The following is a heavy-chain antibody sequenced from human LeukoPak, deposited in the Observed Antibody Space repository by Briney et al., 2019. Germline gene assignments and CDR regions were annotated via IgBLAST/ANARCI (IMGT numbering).Heavy chain of an antibody. J-gene: IGHJ4*02. CDR2: INPNSGDR. V-gene: IGHV1-2*06. Sequence: AASVKVSCKASGYTFTGYYIHWVRQAPGQGLEWMGRINPNSGDRNYAQKFQGRVTMTRDTSISAAYMELSSLRSDDTAVYYCARGAAVGQTRDYWSQGTLVTVSS. CDR1: GYTFTGYY. CDR3: ARGAAVGQTRDY. D-gene: IGHD6-13*01.